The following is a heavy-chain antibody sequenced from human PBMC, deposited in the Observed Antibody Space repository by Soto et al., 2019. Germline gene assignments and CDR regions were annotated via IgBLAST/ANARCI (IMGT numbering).Heavy chain of an antibody. V-gene: IGHV3-23*01. CDR2: ISGSGGST. CDR1: GFTFSSYA. Sequence: PGGSLRLSCAASGFTFSSYAMSWVRQAPGKGLEWVSAISGSGGSTYYADSVKGRFTISRDNSKNTLYLQMNSLRAEDTAVYYCAKAGFKAYRSGWYVYYWGQGTLVTVSS. CDR3: AKAGFKAYRSGWYVYY. J-gene: IGHJ4*02. D-gene: IGHD6-19*01.